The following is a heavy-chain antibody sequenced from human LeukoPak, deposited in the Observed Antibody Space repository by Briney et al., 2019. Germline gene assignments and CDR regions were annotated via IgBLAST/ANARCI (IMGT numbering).Heavy chain of an antibody. J-gene: IGHJ4*02. CDR2: IYYSGST. CDR3: ARDTAAGI. D-gene: IGHD6-13*01. Sequence: SETLSLTCTVSGGSIFSYYWSWIRQPPGKGLEWIGNIYYSGSTNYNPSLKSRVTISVDTSKNQFSLKLSSVTAADTAVYYCARDTAAGIWGQGTLVTVSS. CDR1: GGSIFSYY. V-gene: IGHV4-59*01.